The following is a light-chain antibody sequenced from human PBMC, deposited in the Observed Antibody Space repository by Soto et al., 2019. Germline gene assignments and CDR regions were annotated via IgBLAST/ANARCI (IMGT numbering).Light chain of an antibody. CDR1: QSVSSSY. CDR2: GAS. J-gene: IGKJ1*01. CDR3: QQYGSSPGT. Sequence: EMVLTQSPGTLSLSPGERATLSCRASQSVSSSYLAWYQQKPGQAPRLLIYGASSRATGIPDRFSGSGSGTDFTLTISRLEPEDFAVYYCQQYGSSPGTFGQGTKVDNK. V-gene: IGKV3-20*01.